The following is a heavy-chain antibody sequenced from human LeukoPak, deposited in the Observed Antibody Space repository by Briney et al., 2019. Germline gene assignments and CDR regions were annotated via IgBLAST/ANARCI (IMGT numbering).Heavy chain of an antibody. CDR2: IYPGDSDT. D-gene: IGHD3-22*01. V-gene: IGHV5-51*01. CDR1: GYSFTSYW. J-gene: IGHJ4*02. CDR3: ARHRVPGYYYDSSGYPDY. Sequence: ESLKISFKGSGYSFTSYWNDWVRQIPGKGLEWVGIIYPGDSDTRYSPSFQGQVTISADKSISTAYLQWSSLKASDTAMYYCARHRVPGYYYDSSGYPDYWGQGTLVTVSS.